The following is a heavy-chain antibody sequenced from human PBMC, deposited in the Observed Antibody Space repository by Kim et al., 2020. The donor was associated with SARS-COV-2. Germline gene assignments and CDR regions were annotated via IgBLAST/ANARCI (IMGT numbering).Heavy chain of an antibody. Sequence: SETLSLTCAVYGGSFSNYYWSWIRQSPGKGLEWIGEIIHTGSTRYNPSLESRVTISVDTSKNQFSLKLTSVTDADSAVYYCARGYEYCSGGTCGRPGYWGQGTLVTPSA. D-gene: IGHD2-15*01. J-gene: IGHJ4*02. V-gene: IGHV4-34*01. CDR2: IIHTGST. CDR3: ARGYEYCSGGTCGRPGY. CDR1: GGSFSNYY.